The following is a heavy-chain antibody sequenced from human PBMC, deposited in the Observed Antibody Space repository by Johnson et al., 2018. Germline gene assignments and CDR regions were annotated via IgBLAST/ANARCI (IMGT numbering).Heavy chain of an antibody. V-gene: IGHV3-7*01. J-gene: IGHJ3*02. CDR3: ARGRDFYGSGLDAFDM. D-gene: IGHD3-10*01. CDR1: GFPPRNYW. Sequence: VQLGESWGELVQRGGSRRPSCAASGFPPRNYWMSWVRPAPGKGLEWVANMNQNGRETYSVDSVKGRFTISRDNAKNSLYLQMNSLRAGDTAVYYCARGRDFYGSGLDAFDMWGQGTMVTVSS. CDR2: MNQNGRET.